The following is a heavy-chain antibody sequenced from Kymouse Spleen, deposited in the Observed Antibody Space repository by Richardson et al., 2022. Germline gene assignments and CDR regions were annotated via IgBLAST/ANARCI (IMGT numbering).Heavy chain of an antibody. J-gene: IGHJ6*02. CDR1: GFTFSSYS. Sequence: EVQLVESGGGLVKPGGSLRLSCAASGFTFSSYSMNWVRQAPGKGLEWVSSISSSSSYIYYADSVKGRFTISRDNAKNSLYLQMNSLRAEDTAVYYCARDRGYSGYDYYYYGMDVWGQGTTVTVSS. CDR3: ARDRGYSGYDYYYYGMDV. D-gene: IGHD5-12*01. CDR2: ISSSSSYI. V-gene: IGHV3-21*03.